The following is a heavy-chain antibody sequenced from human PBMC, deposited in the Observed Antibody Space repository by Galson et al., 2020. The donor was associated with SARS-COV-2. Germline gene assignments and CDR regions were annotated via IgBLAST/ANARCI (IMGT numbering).Heavy chain of an antibody. D-gene: IGHD1-20*01. J-gene: IGHJ5*02. CDR1: GFTLSSYA. CDR2: IRCSGGST. CDR3: AKGVTGTVGWFDP. V-gene: IGHV3-23*01. Sequence: GGSLRLSCAASGFTLSSYAMSWVRQAPGKGLEWLSAIRCSGGSTYYADPEQARLTIARDNSKNTLSLQMNSLRAEYTAVYYCAKGVTGTVGWFDPWGQGTLVTVSS.